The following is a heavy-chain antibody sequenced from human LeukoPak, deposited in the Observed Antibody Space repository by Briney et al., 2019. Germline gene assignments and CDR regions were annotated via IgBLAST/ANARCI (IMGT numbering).Heavy chain of an antibody. CDR3: ARSGEVWPPFY. V-gene: IGHV3-7*03. CDR1: GVTFSSYW. D-gene: IGHD2-15*01. Sequence: GGSLRLSCAASGVTFSSYWRSWVRQAPGKGLEWMANIKQGGSEKYYVDSVKGRFTISRDNAKNSLYLQMNSLRAEDTAVYYCARSGEVWPPFYWGQGTLVTVSS. J-gene: IGHJ4*02. CDR2: IKQGGSEK.